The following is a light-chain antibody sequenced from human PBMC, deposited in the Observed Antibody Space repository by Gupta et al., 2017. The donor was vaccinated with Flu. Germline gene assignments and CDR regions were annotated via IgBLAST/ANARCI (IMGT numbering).Light chain of an antibody. J-gene: IGKJ3*01. V-gene: IGKV1-33*01. CDR1: QDISNF. Sequence: DIQMTPSPSSLSASVGDRVTITCQASQDISNFLNWYHQKPGKAPNLLIYDASKLEIGVPSRFSGSGSGTDFSFTINSLQPEDVGTYYCQQYASVPPTFGPGTKVDVK. CDR3: QQYASVPPT. CDR2: DAS.